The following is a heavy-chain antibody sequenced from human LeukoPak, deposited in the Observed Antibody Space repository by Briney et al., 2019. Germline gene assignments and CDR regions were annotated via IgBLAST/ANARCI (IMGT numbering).Heavy chain of an antibody. CDR2: IKSKTDGGTQ. V-gene: IGHV3-15*01. D-gene: IGHD2-2*01. J-gene: IGHJ6*03. Sequence: GGSLRLSCAASGFTFTNEWMIWVRQAPGKGLEWVGHIKSKTDGGTQHYAAPVKCRFFISSDYSNNTLYLQMSSLKTDDTPVYYCTTAVNSRDCSTFTCGAAAYYYYMDVWGKGTTVTVSS. CDR1: GFTFTNEW. CDR3: TTAVNSRDCSTFTCGAAAYYYYMDV.